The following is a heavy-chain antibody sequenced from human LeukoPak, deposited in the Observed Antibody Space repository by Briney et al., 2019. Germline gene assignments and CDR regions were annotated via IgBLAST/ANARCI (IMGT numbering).Heavy chain of an antibody. CDR3: ASLFRQGHYAMDV. CDR1: GGSISSYY. V-gene: IGHV4-59*01. CDR2: MLFSGNT. J-gene: IGHJ6*02. D-gene: IGHD3-10*02. Sequence: TSETLSLTCTVSGGSISSYYWSWIRQSPGKGLEWIGYMLFSGNTKYNSSLKSRVTISLDTSKNQFSLRLSSVTAADTAVYYCASLFRQGHYAMDVWGQGTMVTVSS.